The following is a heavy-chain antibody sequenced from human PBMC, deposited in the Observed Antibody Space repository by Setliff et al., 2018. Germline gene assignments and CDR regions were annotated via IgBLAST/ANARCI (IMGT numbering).Heavy chain of an antibody. J-gene: IGHJ3*01. Sequence: GGSLRLSCAASGFTFSDYSMNWVRQAPGKGLQWVSYISSASRTIHYADSVKGRFSISRENAMNSLYLQMNSLRADDTAVYYCARQRYYDTTGKAFDLWGQGTMGTVSS. CDR3: ARQRYYDTTGKAFDL. CDR1: GFTFSDYS. CDR2: ISSASRTI. D-gene: IGHD3-22*01. V-gene: IGHV3-48*04.